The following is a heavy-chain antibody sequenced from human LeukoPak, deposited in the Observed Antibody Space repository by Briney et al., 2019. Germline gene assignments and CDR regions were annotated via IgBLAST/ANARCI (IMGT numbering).Heavy chain of an antibody. V-gene: IGHV4-59*08. Sequence: SETLSLTCTVSGGSISSYYWTWIRQPPGKGLEWIGYIYYSGSTNYNPSLKSRVTISVDTSKNQFSLKLNSVTAADTAVYYCARPDYYYYYMDVWGKGTTVTISS. J-gene: IGHJ6*03. CDR3: ARPDYYYYYMDV. CDR1: GGSISSYY. CDR2: IYYSGST.